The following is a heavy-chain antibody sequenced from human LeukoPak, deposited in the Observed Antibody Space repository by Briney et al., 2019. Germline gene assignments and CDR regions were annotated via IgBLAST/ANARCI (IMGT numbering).Heavy chain of an antibody. V-gene: IGHV3-23*01. CDR3: AKAKFSGRYLFDY. Sequence: GGSLRLSCAASGFTVSSNYMSWVRQAPGKGLEWVSAISGSGGSTYYADSVKGRFTISRDNSKNTLYLQMNSLRAEDTAVYYCAKAKFSGRYLFDYWGQGTLVTVSS. CDR2: ISGSGGST. J-gene: IGHJ4*02. CDR1: GFTVSSNY. D-gene: IGHD6-19*01.